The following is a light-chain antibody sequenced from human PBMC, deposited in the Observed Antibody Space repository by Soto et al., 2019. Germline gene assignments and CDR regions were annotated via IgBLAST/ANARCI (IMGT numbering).Light chain of an antibody. CDR3: QQYESYWT. J-gene: IGKJ1*01. CDR1: QVITGW. Sequence: IQLTQSPSTLSASVLYIFTSTFRASQVITGWLAWYQQKPGKAPNLLIYDASNVQSGVPPRFSGSGSGTEFTLTISSLQPDDFATYYCQQYESYWTFGQGTKVDIK. CDR2: DAS. V-gene: IGKV1-5*01.